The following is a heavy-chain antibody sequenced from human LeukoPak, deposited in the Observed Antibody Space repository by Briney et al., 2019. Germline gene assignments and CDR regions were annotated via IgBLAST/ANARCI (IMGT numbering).Heavy chain of an antibody. CDR2: IYPGDSDT. CDR1: GYSFTSYW. D-gene: IGHD2-2*01. J-gene: IGHJ6*03. V-gene: IGHV5-51*01. Sequence: GESLKISCKGSGYSFTSYWIGWVRQLPGKGLEWMGIIYPGDSDTRYSPSFQGQVTISADKSISTAYLQWSSLKASDTAMYYCARHLSSRYCSSTSCYGDYYYMDVWGKGTTVTVSS. CDR3: ARHLSSRYCSSTSCYGDYYYMDV.